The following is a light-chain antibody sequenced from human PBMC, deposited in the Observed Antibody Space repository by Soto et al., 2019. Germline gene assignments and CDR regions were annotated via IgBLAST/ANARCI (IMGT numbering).Light chain of an antibody. CDR2: DIR. V-gene: IGLV3-21*02. CDR3: QVWDSSSDHYV. J-gene: IGLJ1*01. Sequence: SYELTQPPAVSVAPGQTARITCGADNIGGKSVHWYQQKTGQAPVLVVYDIRDRPSGIPERFSGSNSGNTATLTISRVEAGDEADYYCQVWDSSSDHYVFGTGTKVTVL. CDR1: NIGGKS.